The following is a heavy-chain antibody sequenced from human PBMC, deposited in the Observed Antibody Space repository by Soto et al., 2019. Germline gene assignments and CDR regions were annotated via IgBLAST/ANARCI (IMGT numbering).Heavy chain of an antibody. CDR1: GFYFSNYA. CDR3: AKRGRGNPDS. V-gene: IGHV3-23*01. Sequence: WGSLRLSCTTSGFYFSNYAIICVRQAPGKGLEWVSAISGSGRNTYYADSVKGRFTISRDNSQRTRYLQMDYLRVDDTAIYYCAKRGRGNPDSWGQGTRVTVSS. CDR2: ISGSGRNT. J-gene: IGHJ5*01. D-gene: IGHD2-15*01.